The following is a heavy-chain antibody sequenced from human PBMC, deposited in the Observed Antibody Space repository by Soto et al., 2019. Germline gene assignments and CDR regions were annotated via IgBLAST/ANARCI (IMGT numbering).Heavy chain of an antibody. CDR1: GFTFSSYA. CDR3: AKGRSDFGVVISYFDY. J-gene: IGHJ4*02. Sequence: GGSLRLSCAASGFTFSSYAMSWVRQAPGKGLEWVSAISGSGGSTYYADSVKGRFTISRDNSKNTLYLQMNSLRAEDTAVYYCAKGRSDFGVVISYFDYWGQGTLVTVSS. V-gene: IGHV3-23*01. CDR2: ISGSGGST. D-gene: IGHD3-3*01.